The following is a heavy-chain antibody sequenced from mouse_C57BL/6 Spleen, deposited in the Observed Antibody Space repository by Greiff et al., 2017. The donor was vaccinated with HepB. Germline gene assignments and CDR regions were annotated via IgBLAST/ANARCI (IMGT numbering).Heavy chain of an antibody. CDR2: IYPGSGST. V-gene: IGHV1-55*01. J-gene: IGHJ4*01. D-gene: IGHD2-4*01. CDR3: AREGGYDYDVGYYAMDY. CDR1: GYTFTSYW. Sequence: VKLQQPGAELVKPGASVKMSCKASGYTFTSYWITWVKQRPGQGLEWIGDIYPGSGSTNYNEKFKSKATLTVDTSSSTAYMQLSSLTSEDSAVYYCAREGGYDYDVGYYAMDYWGQGTSVTVSS.